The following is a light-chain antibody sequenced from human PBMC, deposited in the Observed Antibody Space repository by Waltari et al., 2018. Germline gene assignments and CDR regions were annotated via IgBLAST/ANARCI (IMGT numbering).Light chain of an antibody. CDR3: QSADSSGTYVV. Sequence: SSELTQPPSVSVSPGQTASITCSADALPTQYGSWYQQKPGQAPVLVIYKDTERPSGIPERFSGSSSGTTVTLTISGVQAEDEADYYCQSADSSGTYVVFGAGTKLTVL. CDR2: KDT. J-gene: IGLJ2*01. V-gene: IGLV3-25*03. CDR1: ALPTQY.